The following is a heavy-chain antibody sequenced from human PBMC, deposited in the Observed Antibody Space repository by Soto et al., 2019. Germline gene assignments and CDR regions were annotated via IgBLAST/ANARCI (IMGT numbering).Heavy chain of an antibody. V-gene: IGHV1-2*04. CDR1: GYTFTGYY. D-gene: IGHD2-2*01. Sequence: ASVKVSCKASGYTFTGYYMHWVRQAPGQGLEWMGWINPNSGGTNYAQKFQGWVTMTRDTSISTAYMELSRLRSDDTAVYYCARGGGYCSSTSCYPEKRGIDYWGQGTLVTVSS. J-gene: IGHJ4*02. CDR2: INPNSGGT. CDR3: ARGGGYCSSTSCYPEKRGIDY.